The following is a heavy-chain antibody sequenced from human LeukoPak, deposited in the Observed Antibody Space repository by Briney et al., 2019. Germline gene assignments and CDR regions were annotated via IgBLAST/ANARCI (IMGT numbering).Heavy chain of an antibody. J-gene: IGHJ4*02. Sequence: GGSLRLSCAASGFTFSSYSMNWVRQAPGKGLEWVSSISSSSSYIYYADSVKGRFTISRDNAKNSLYLQMNSLRAEDTAVYYCARDPGIHCSGGRCYQMVVDYWGQGTLVTVSS. D-gene: IGHD2-15*01. V-gene: IGHV3-21*01. CDR2: ISSSSSYI. CDR1: GFTFSSYS. CDR3: ARDPGIHCSGGRCYQMVVDY.